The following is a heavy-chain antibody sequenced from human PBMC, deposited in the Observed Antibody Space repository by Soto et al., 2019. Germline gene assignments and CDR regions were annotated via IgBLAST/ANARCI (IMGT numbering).Heavy chain of an antibody. J-gene: IGHJ4*01. V-gene: IGHV3-7*02. CDR3: ASARGWTLFDY. CDR1: GFSFGSYW. Sequence: EVQLVESGGGWVQPGGSLRLSCVASGFSFGSYWMTWLRQAPGKGLERVANIKPDGSERHDLDSVKGRFIISRDNAKNALYLKMNRLRVEDAAVYFCASARGWTLFDYWGRGTLVVVSS. D-gene: IGHD6-19*01. CDR2: IKPDGSER.